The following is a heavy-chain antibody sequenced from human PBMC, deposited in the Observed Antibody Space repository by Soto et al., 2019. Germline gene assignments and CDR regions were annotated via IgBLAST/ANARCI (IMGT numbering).Heavy chain of an antibody. CDR2: INHSGST. CDR1: GGSFSGYH. D-gene: IGHD3-9*01. J-gene: IGHJ4*02. CDR3: ARGPRLYFDWLLSPYSFDY. Sequence: PSETLSLTCAVNGGSFSGYHWSWIRQPPGKGLEWIGEINHSGSTNYNPSLKSRVTISVDTSKNQFSLKLSSVTAADTAVYYCARGPRLYFDWLLSPYSFDYWGQGTLVTVS. V-gene: IGHV4-34*01.